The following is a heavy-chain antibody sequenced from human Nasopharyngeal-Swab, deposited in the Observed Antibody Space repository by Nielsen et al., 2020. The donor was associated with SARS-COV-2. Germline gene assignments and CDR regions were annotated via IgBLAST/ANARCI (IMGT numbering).Heavy chain of an antibody. V-gene: IGHV3-74*01. CDR3: AREWERPYYFDY. D-gene: IGHD1-26*01. J-gene: IGHJ4*02. Sequence: GGSLRLSCVASGFTFNRYWLHWVRQVPGKGLQWVSRINSDGSDTRYAESVKGRFTASRDTTKSTLYLQLSSVRAEDTGVYFCAREWERPYYFDYWGQGVLVTVSS. CDR2: INSDGSDT. CDR1: GFTFNRYW.